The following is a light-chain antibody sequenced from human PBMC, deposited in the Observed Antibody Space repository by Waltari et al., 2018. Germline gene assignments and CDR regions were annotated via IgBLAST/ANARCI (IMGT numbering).Light chain of an antibody. CDR3: QVWDRSSDHVV. CDR1: KIGRES. CDR2: YDT. J-gene: IGLJ2*01. Sequence: SYVLTQPPSLSVAPGATARITCGGDKIGRESVHWFQQRPGQAPVLVIYYDTDRPSGIPDRFSGSNSGSTATLTISTVEAGDEADYYCQVWDRSSDHVVFGGGTKLTVL. V-gene: IGLV3-21*01.